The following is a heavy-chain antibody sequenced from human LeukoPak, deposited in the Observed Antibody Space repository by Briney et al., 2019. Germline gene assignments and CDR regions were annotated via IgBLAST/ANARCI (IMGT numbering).Heavy chain of an antibody. CDR2: MNPDSGNT. CDR3: VRGGERANYYGLGNSPNWFDP. V-gene: IGHV1-8*01. D-gene: IGHD3-10*01. Sequence: GASVKVSCKASGYTFTSYDINWVRQATGQGLEWMGWMNPDSGNTGYAQKFQGRITMTRDISISIAYMELNILSSEGTAVYYCVRGGERANYYGLGNSPNWFDPWGQGTQVIVSS. J-gene: IGHJ5*02. CDR1: GYTFTSYD.